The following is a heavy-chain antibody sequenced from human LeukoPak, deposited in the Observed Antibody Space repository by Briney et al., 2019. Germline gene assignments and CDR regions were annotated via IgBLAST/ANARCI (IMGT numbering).Heavy chain of an antibody. CDR3: ARQTNRGAGNFDS. CDR1: VGSISSSTYY. J-gene: IGHJ4*02. D-gene: IGHD1-1*01. CDR2: IYYVDST. V-gene: IGHV4-39*01. Sequence: PSETLSLTCTLSVGSISSSTYYWGWIRKAPGKGLEWIGTIYYVDSTIYNPSVKSRVTISVDMSKNQLSLNLNSVTAADTAVYYCARQTNRGAGNFDSWGQGTLVTVSS.